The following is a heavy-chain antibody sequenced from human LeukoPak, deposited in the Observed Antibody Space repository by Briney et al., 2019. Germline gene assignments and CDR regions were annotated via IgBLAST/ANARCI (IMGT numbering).Heavy chain of an antibody. CDR2: INTNSGGT. V-gene: IGHV1-2*02. CDR1: GYTFTSYF. D-gene: IGHD3-22*01. Sequence: GASVKVSCKASGYTFTSYFMHWVRQAPGQGREWMGWINTNSGGTSYAQKFQGRVTMTRDTSISTAYMELSRLRSDDTVVYYCARLGGYYDSSGYYLHYWGQGTLVTVSS. CDR3: ARLGGYYDSSGYYLHY. J-gene: IGHJ4*02.